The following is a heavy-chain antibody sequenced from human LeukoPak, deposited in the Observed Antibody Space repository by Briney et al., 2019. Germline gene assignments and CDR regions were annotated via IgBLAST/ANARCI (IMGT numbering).Heavy chain of an antibody. V-gene: IGHV1-18*01. CDR2: VSGSTGNT. Sequence: ASVKVSCKAFGYMFNRYGVSWVRQAPGQGLEWIGWVSGSTGNTNYAQKFQDGVTMTTDSSTSTAYMELSRLRSDDTAVYYCAREPYSGTGYYWGQGTLVTVSS. D-gene: IGHD2-8*02. CDR1: GYMFNRYG. J-gene: IGHJ4*02. CDR3: AREPYSGTGYY.